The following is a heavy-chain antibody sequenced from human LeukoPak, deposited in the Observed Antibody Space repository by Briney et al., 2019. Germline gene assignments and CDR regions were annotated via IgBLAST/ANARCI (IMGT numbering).Heavy chain of an antibody. V-gene: IGHV3-7*03. J-gene: IGHJ4*02. Sequence: GRSLRLSCAASGFTFSTYWLTWVRQAPGKGLEWVANMNQDGSVRNYVDSVKGRFTISTDNAKNSLYLQMNSLRAEDTAVYYCARQGTTLDYWGQGTLVTVSS. D-gene: IGHD1-14*01. CDR1: GFTFSTYW. CDR3: ARQGTTLDY. CDR2: MNQDGSVR.